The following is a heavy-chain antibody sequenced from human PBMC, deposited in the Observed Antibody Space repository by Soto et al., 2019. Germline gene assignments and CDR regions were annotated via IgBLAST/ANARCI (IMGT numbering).Heavy chain of an antibody. Sequence: QVQVVESGGGVVQPGRYRRFSCVASGFTFSNFGMHWVRQAPGKGLEWVAVIWHDGKNKYYADSAEGRFTVSRDNSKNTLYLQMNSLTAEDTAVYYCARDPGQDEAMDYWGQGTLVTVSS. CDR3: ARDPGQDEAMDY. V-gene: IGHV3-33*01. CDR1: GFTFSNFG. CDR2: IWHDGKNK. J-gene: IGHJ4*02.